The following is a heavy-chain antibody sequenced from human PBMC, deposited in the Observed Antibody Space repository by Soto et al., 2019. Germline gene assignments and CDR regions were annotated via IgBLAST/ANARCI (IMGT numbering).Heavy chain of an antibody. D-gene: IGHD3-22*01. CDR1: GGTFDNYA. CDR2: IIPMLDSV. J-gene: IGHJ6*02. V-gene: IGHV1-69*12. Sequence: QVQLVQSGAEVRKPGSPVKVSCKASGGTFDNYAITWVRQAPGQGLEWMGGIIPMLDSVNYAEKFQDRVTIIAEESTGTAYMEVSSLKSEDTAVYYCARTYHYASGGKTYFYYGMDVWGQGTTVTVSS. CDR3: ARTYHYASGGKTYFYYGMDV.